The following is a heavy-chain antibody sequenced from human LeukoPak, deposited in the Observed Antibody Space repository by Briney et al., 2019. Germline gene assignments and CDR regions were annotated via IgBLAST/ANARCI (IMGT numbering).Heavy chain of an antibody. CDR3: SKDRYYYSDSSGYYY. V-gene: IGHV3-23*01. CDR2: ISGSGGST. CDR1: GFTFSSYG. Sequence: GGTLRLSCAASGFTFSSYGMSWVRQAPGKGLEWVSAISGSGGSTYYADSVRGQFTISWDNSKNTLYLHMDRLTAEAPAVYYWSKDRYYYSDSSGYYYWGQGTLVTVSS. D-gene: IGHD3-22*01. J-gene: IGHJ4*02.